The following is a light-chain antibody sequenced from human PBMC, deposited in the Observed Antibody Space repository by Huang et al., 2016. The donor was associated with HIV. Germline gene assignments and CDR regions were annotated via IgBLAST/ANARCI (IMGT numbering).Light chain of an antibody. CDR3: QHYDNLSLYT. V-gene: IGKV1-33*01. CDR2: DAS. Sequence: DIQMTQSPSSLSASVGDRVTITCQASQDISNYLNWYQQKPGKAPKLLIYDASNLETGVPSRCSGSGSGTYFTFTISSLQPEDIATYYCQHYDNLSLYTFGQGTKLEIK. J-gene: IGKJ2*01. CDR1: QDISNY.